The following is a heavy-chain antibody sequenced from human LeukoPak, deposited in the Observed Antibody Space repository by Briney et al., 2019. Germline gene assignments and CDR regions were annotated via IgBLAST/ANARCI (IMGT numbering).Heavy chain of an antibody. CDR2: IYQDGST. CDR1: GYSISSGYH. Sequence: PSETLSLTCTVSGYSISSGYHWAWFRQTPGKGLEWLGSIYQDGSTYDNLSLKSRVTLSVDTSKNQFSLKLTSVTAADTAVYYCAREIRSGDWNLDYWGQGTLVTVSS. V-gene: IGHV4-38-2*02. CDR3: AREIRSGDWNLDY. D-gene: IGHD2-21*02. J-gene: IGHJ4*02.